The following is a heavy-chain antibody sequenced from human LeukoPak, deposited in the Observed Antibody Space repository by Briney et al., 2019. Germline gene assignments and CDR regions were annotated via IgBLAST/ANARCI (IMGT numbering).Heavy chain of an antibody. CDR3: AKDYASDMATAPFDY. D-gene: IGHD5-24*01. V-gene: IGHV3-23*01. CDR2: ISGRGGST. Sequence: GGSLSLSCAASGFTFSNYAMSWVRPAPGKGLEWVSVISGRGGSTYYADSVTGGFTLSRDNSKNRLYLQINSLRTEDTAVYYCAKDYASDMATAPFDYWGQGTLVTVSS. CDR1: GFTFSNYA. J-gene: IGHJ4*02.